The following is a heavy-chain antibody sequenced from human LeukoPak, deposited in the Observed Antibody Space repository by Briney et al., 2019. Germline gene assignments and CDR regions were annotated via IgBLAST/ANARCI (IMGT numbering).Heavy chain of an antibody. Sequence: GGSLRLSCAASGFTFSSYGMHWVRQAPGKGLEWVAFIRYDGSNKYYADSVKGRFTISRDNAKNSLYLQMNSLRAEDTAVYYCARGRSYKFYYFDYWGQGTLVTVSS. D-gene: IGHD5-24*01. CDR2: IRYDGSNK. CDR1: GFTFSSYG. V-gene: IGHV3-30*02. J-gene: IGHJ4*02. CDR3: ARGRSYKFYYFDY.